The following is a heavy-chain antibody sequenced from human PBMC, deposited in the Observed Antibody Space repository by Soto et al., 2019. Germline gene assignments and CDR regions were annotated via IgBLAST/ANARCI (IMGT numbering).Heavy chain of an antibody. CDR1: GFTFSDYY. V-gene: IGHV3-30*18. J-gene: IGHJ6*02. D-gene: IGHD6-6*01. CDR3: AKDRSTSSSYYYYYYGMDV. CDR2: ISYVGSNK. Sequence: QVQLVESGGGLVKPGGSLRLSCAASGFTFSDYYMSWIRQAPGKGLEWVSFISYVGSNKYYGDSVKGRFTISRDNSKNTLYLQMNSLRAEDTAVYFCAKDRSTSSSYYYYYYGMDVWGQGTTVTVSS.